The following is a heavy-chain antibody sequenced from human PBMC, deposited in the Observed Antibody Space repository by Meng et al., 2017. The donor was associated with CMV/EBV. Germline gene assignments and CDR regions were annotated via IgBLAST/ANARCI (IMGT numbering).Heavy chain of an antibody. V-gene: IGHV3-11*06. CDR1: GFTFSDYY. CDR2: ISSSSSYT. D-gene: IGHD6-13*01. Sequence: VELGEAVGGLVKPGGSLRLSCAALGFTFSDYYMSWIRQAPGKGLEWVSYISSSSSYTNYADSVKGRFTISRDNAKNSLYLQMNSLRAEDTAVYYCARDTPFGVAAGGFDYWGQGTLVTVSS. J-gene: IGHJ4*02. CDR3: ARDTPFGVAAGGFDY.